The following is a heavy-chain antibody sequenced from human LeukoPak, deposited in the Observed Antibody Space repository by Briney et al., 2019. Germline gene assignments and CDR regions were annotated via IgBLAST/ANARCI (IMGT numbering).Heavy chain of an antibody. CDR3: ARLHV. CDR2: INHSGST. V-gene: IGHV4-34*01. CDR1: GGSFSGYY. Sequence: SETLSLTCAVYGGSFSGYYWSWIRQPPGKGLEWIGEINHSGSTNYNPSLKSRVTISVDTSKNQFSLKLSSVTAADTAVYYCARLHVWGKGTTVTVSS. J-gene: IGHJ6*04.